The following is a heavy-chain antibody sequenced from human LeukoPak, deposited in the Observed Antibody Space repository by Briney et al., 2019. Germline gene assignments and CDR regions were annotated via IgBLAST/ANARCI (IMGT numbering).Heavy chain of an antibody. Sequence: SETLSLTCTVSGGSISSYYWSWIRQPPGKGLEWIGYIYYSGSTNYNPSLKSRVTISVDTSKNQFSLKLSSVTAADTAVYYCARAYSSSPPDYWGQGTLVTVSS. CDR2: IYYSGST. J-gene: IGHJ4*02. V-gene: IGHV4-59*01. D-gene: IGHD6-6*01. CDR1: GGSISSYY. CDR3: ARAYSSSPPDY.